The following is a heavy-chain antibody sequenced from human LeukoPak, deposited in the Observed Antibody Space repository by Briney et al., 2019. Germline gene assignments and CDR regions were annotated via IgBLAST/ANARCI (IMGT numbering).Heavy chain of an antibody. CDR3: ASRPDQHLLYYFDY. CDR2: INPNSGGT. V-gene: IGHV1-2*02. J-gene: IGHJ4*02. Sequence: GSSVKVSCKASGYTFTGYYMHWVRQAPGPGLEWMGWINPNSGGTKYAQKFQGRVTMTSDASNSTAYMDLSSLRSDDTAVYYCASRPDQHLLYYFDYWGQGALVTVSS. D-gene: IGHD2-15*01. CDR1: GYTFTGYY.